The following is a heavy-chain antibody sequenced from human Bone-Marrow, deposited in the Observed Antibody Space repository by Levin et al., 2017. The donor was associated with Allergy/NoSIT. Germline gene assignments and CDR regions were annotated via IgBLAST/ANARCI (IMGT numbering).Heavy chain of an antibody. CDR3: ASWVMYHYDRSAFDYFYYAMDV. J-gene: IGHJ6*02. D-gene: IGHD3-22*01. CDR1: GILFSSYD. CDR2: ISAGGNYI. Sequence: GGSLRLSCAASGILFSSYDMNWVRQAPGKGLEWVSSISAGGNYIYYADSVKGRFTISRDNAKNSLFLQMNSLRAEDTAVYYCASWVMYHYDRSAFDYFYYAMDVWGQGTTVTVSS. V-gene: IGHV3-21*01.